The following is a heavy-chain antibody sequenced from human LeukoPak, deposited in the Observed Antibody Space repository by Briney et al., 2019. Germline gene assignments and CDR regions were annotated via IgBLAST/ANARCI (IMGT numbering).Heavy chain of an antibody. Sequence: PGGSLRLSCAASGFTFSSYGMHWVRQAPGKGLDWLAFIRYDGSNKYYADSVKGRFTISRDNSKNTLYLQMNSLRAEDTAVYYCAKDRTMFSGDDAFDIWGQGTMVTVSS. J-gene: IGHJ3*02. CDR3: AKDRTMFSGDDAFDI. D-gene: IGHD3-10*02. CDR2: IRYDGSNK. CDR1: GFTFSSYG. V-gene: IGHV3-30*02.